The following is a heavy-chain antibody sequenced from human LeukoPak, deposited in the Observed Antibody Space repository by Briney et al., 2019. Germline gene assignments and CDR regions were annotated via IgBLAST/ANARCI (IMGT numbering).Heavy chain of an antibody. Sequence: GRSLRLSCAASGFMFSNYAMTWVRQAPGKGLEWVSAISGGGSTYYADSVKGRFTISRDNPENALYLQMNSLRAEDTAVYYCAKSRWETYAVRAFDIWGQGTMVTVSS. CDR1: GFMFSNYA. CDR2: ISGGGST. CDR3: AKSRWETYAVRAFDI. D-gene: IGHD1-26*01. V-gene: IGHV3-23*01. J-gene: IGHJ3*02.